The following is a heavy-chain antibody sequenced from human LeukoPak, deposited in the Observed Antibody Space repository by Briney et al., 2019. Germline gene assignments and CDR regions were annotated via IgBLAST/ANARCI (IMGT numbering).Heavy chain of an antibody. Sequence: GGSLRLSCTASGFSFFSYGMNWVRQGPGKGLEWISDITSTSDTKYYADSVKGRFAISRDNAKNSLYLQMNSLRVEDTAVYYCARRSSSWPYYFDFWGQGTLVTVSS. J-gene: IGHJ4*02. D-gene: IGHD6-13*01. CDR2: ITSTSDTK. CDR1: GFSFFSYG. V-gene: IGHV3-48*04. CDR3: ARRSSSWPYYFDF.